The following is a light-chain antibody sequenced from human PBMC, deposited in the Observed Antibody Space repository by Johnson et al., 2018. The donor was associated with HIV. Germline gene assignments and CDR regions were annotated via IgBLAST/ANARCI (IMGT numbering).Light chain of an antibody. Sequence: HSVLTQPPSVSAAPGQKVTISCSGSSSNIGNNYVYWYQQLPGTAPKLLIYDNDKRPSGIPDRFSGSKSGTSATLGITGLQTGDEAEYYCGTWDNSLSGGEVFGTGTKVTVL. J-gene: IGLJ1*01. CDR1: SSNIGNNY. CDR2: DND. V-gene: IGLV1-51*01. CDR3: GTWDNSLSGGEV.